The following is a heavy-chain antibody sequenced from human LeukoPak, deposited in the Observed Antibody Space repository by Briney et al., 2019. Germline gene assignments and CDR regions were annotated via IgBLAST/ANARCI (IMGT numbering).Heavy chain of an antibody. D-gene: IGHD6-19*01. Sequence: SETLSLTCTVSGGSISSSSYYWSWIRQPPGKGLEWIGYIYYSGSTNYNPSLKSRVTISVDTSKNQFSLKLSSVTATDTAVYYCARAVAAVLFDYWGQGTLVTVST. J-gene: IGHJ4*02. CDR1: GGSISSSSYY. CDR3: ARAVAAVLFDY. V-gene: IGHV4-61*01. CDR2: IYYSGST.